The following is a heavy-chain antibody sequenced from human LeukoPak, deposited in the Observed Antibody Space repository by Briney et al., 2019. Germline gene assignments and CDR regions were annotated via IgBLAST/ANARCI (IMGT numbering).Heavy chain of an antibody. CDR3: AKVTLSNSWDMHFDY. J-gene: IGHJ4*02. D-gene: IGHD2/OR15-2a*01. CDR1: GFTFSDYP. Sequence: GGSLRLSCAASGFTFSDYPMSWVRQAPGGGLGLVSSISDNAGAIHYADSVKGRFTISRDNSKNTLYLQMNSLRAEDTAVYYCAKVTLSNSWDMHFDYWGQGTLVTVSS. CDR2: ISDNAGAI. V-gene: IGHV3-23*01.